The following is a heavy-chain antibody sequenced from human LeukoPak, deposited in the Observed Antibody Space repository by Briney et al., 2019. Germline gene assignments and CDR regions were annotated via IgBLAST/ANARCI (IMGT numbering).Heavy chain of an antibody. J-gene: IGHJ4*02. CDR2: IKSDGSGT. Sequence: GGSLRLSCAASGSTFSSYWMHWVRQAPGKGLVWVSRIKSDGSGTSYADSVKGRFTISRDNAKNTLYLQMNSLRAEDTAVYYCARGSDSSGWYSSFDYWGQGTLVTVSS. CDR1: GSTFSSYW. CDR3: ARGSDSSGWYSSFDY. D-gene: IGHD6-19*01. V-gene: IGHV3-74*01.